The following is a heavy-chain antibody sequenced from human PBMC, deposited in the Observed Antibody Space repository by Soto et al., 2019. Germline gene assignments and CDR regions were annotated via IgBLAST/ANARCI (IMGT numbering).Heavy chain of an antibody. CDR2: IYYSGST. D-gene: IGHD3-9*01. J-gene: IGHJ4*02. V-gene: IGHV4-59*08. CDR3: ARTLRYFDNYDSSLYFDY. CDR1: GGSISSYY. Sequence: SETLSLTCTVSGGSISSYYWSWIRQPPGKGLEWIGYIYYSGSTNYNPSLKSRVTISVDTSKNQFSLKLNSMTAADTAVYYCARTLRYFDNYDSSLYFDYWGQGTLVTVSS.